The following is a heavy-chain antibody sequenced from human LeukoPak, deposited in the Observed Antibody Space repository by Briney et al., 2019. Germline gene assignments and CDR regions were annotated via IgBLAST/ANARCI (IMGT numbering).Heavy chain of an antibody. Sequence: GGSLRLSCAASGFTVSSNYMSWVRQAPGKGLEWVSVIYSGGSTYYADSVKGRFTISRDNSKNTLYPQMNSLRADDAAVYYCASGKATAMAQGYWGQGTLVTVSS. V-gene: IGHV3-53*01. J-gene: IGHJ4*02. D-gene: IGHD5-18*01. CDR3: ASGKATAMAQGY. CDR1: GFTVSSNY. CDR2: IYSGGST.